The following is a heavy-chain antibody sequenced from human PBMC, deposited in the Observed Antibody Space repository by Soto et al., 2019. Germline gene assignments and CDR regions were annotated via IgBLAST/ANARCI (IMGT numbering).Heavy chain of an antibody. D-gene: IGHD5-18*01. CDR3: ATNGGTDGYNFDY. V-gene: IGHV1-69*13. Sequence: GASVNVSCKASGVTFIMQDMRWVRQAPGQGLEWMGGIIPIFGTPQYAEKFQDRLTITADESTRTAYMELSSLTSEDTAMYYCATNGGTDGYNFDYWGQGTLVTVPS. CDR1: GVTFIMQD. J-gene: IGHJ4*02. CDR2: IIPIFGTP.